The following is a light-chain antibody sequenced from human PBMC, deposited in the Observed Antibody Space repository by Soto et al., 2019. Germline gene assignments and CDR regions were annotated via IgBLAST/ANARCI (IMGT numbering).Light chain of an antibody. CDR2: DAS. V-gene: IGKV1-5*01. CDR1: QSISSW. CDR3: QHYNSYSRT. Sequence: DIQMTQSPSTLSASVGDRVTITCRASQSISSWLAWYQQKPGKAPKLLIYDASSLESGVPSRFSGSGSGTGFTLTITRLQPDDFATYDCQHYNSYSRTCGQGTKVEV. J-gene: IGKJ1*01.